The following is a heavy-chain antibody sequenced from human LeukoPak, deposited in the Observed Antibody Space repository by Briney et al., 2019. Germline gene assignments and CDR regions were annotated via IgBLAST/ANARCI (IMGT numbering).Heavy chain of an antibody. CDR2: MNPNSGNT. CDR1: GYTFTSYD. V-gene: IGHV1-8*01. D-gene: IGHD1-1*01. Sequence: WASVKVSCKASGYTFTSYDINWVRQATGQGLEWMGWMNPNSGNTGYAQKFQGRVTMTRNTSISTAYMELSSLRSEDTAVYYCATYNWNDVRGRPSDYWGQGTLVTVSS. CDR3: ATYNWNDVRGRPSDY. J-gene: IGHJ4*02.